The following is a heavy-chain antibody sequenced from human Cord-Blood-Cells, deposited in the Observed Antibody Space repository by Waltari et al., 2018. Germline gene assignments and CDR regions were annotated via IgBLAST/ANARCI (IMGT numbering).Heavy chain of an antibody. D-gene: IGHD6-13*01. V-gene: IGHV4-38-2*01. CDR1: GYSISSGYY. CDR2: IYHRGST. J-gene: IGHJ4*02. Sequence: QVQLQESGPGLVKPSETLSLTCAVSGYSISSGYYWGWIRQPPGKGLEWIGSIYHRGSTYYNPSLKSRVTISVDTSKNQFSLKLSSVTAADTAVYYCAREVGSSSFDYWGQGTLVTVSS. CDR3: AREVGSSSFDY.